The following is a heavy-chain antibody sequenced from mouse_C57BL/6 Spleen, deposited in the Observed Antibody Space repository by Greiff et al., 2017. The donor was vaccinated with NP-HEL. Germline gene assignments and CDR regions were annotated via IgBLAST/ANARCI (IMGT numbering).Heavy chain of an antibody. CDR3: ARRDYGNYYAMDY. D-gene: IGHD2-1*01. CDR2: IDPNSGGT. Sequence: VQLVESGAELVKPGASVKLSCKASGYTFTSYWMHWVKQRPGRGLEWIGRIDPNSGGTKYNEKFKSKATLTVDKPSSTAYMQLSSLTSEDSAVYYCARRDYGNYYAMDYWGQGTSVTVSS. CDR1: GYTFTSYW. J-gene: IGHJ4*01. V-gene: IGHV1-72*01.